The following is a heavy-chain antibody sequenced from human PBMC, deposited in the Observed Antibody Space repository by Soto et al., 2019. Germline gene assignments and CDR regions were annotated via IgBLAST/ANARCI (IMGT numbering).Heavy chain of an antibody. V-gene: IGHV3-48*03. Sequence: EVQLLESGGGLVQPGGSLRLSCGVSGFTFNDFEMNWVRQAPGKGLEWLAYIDGSGTTKKYADSVRGRFTISRDNPNNSLFLQMGSLSAADTAIYYCSRCCGRFNYWGQGTLVSVSA. D-gene: IGHD2-15*01. J-gene: IGHJ4*02. CDR1: GFTFNDFE. CDR2: IDGSGTTK. CDR3: SRCCGRFNY.